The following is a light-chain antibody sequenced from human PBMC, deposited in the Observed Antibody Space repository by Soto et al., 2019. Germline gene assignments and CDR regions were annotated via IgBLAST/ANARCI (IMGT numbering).Light chain of an antibody. V-gene: IGLV2-23*02. CDR1: SSDVGSYNL. CDR3: CSYAGSSTVV. Sequence: QSVLTQPASVSGSPGQSITISCTGTSSDVGSYNLVSWYQQRPGKAPKLMIHEVAKRPSGVSNRFSGSKSGNTASLTISGLQAEDEADYYCCSYAGSSTVVFGTGTKLTVL. CDR2: EVA. J-gene: IGLJ1*01.